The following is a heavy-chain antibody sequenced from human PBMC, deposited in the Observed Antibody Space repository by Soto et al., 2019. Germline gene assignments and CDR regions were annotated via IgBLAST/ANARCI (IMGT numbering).Heavy chain of an antibody. D-gene: IGHD3-3*01. CDR3: ARHFGGPDFWSGYYTGPPSS. CDR2: IYYSGST. V-gene: IGHV4-39*01. CDR1: GGSISSSSYY. Sequence: QLQLQESGPGLVKPSETLSLTCTVSGGSISSSSYYWGWIRQPPGKGLEWIGSIYYSGSTYYNPSLKSRVTISVDTSKNQFSLKLSSVTAADTAVYYCARHFGGPDFWSGYYTGPPSSWGQGTLVTVSS. J-gene: IGHJ5*02.